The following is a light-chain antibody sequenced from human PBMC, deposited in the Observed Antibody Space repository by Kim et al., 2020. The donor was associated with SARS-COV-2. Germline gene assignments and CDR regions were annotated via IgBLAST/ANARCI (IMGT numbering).Light chain of an antibody. J-gene: IGLJ2*01. Sequence: QSALTQPRSVSGSPGQSVTISCTGTSSDVGSYNYVSWYQQHPGKAPKLIIYDVTKRPSGVPDRFSGSKSGNTASLTISGLQAEDEAEYYCCSYAGSVVFGGGTQLTVL. CDR1: SSDVGSYNY. CDR3: CSYAGSVV. V-gene: IGLV2-11*01. CDR2: DVT.